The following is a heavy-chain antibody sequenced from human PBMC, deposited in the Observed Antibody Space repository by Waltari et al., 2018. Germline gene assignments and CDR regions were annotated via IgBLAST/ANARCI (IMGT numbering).Heavy chain of an antibody. V-gene: IGHV4-59*01. Sequence: QVQLQESGPGLVKPSETLSLTCTVSGGSISSYYWSWIRQPPGKGLEWIGDIYYSGSTNYNPSLKRLVTISVDTSKNQFSLKLSSVTAADTAVYYCARGSTTVARDWGQGTLVTVSS. CDR2: IYYSGST. J-gene: IGHJ4*02. CDR3: ARGSTTVARD. CDR1: GGSISSYY. D-gene: IGHD4-17*01.